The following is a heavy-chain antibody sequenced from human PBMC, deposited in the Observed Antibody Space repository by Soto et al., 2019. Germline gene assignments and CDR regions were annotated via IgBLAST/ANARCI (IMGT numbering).Heavy chain of an antibody. CDR1: GFTFSSYA. J-gene: IGHJ6*02. D-gene: IGHD3-10*01. CDR2: ISYDGSNK. CDR3: ARAITMVRGVNPRGNYYYYYGMDV. V-gene: IGHV3-30-3*01. Sequence: PGGSLRLSCAASGFTFSSYAMHWVRQAPGKGLEWVAVISYDGSNKYYADSVKGRFTISRDNSKNTLYLQMNSLRAEDTAVYCCARAITMVRGVNPRGNYYYYYGMDVWGQGTTVTVSS.